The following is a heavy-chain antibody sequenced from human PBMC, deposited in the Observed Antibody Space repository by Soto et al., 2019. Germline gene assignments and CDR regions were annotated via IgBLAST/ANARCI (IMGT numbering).Heavy chain of an antibody. V-gene: IGHV3-48*03. CDR3: ARDRVGAPTFAL. J-gene: IGHJ4*02. CDR2: IGRSGTTI. CDR1: RFTLSRYE. D-gene: IGHD1-26*01. Sequence: RGSLRLSCAASRFTLSRYERNWDRQAPGKGLEWVSYIGRSGTTIYYADSVKGRFTISRDNAENSLYLQMNSLRAEDTAVYYCARDRVGAPTFALWGLGT.